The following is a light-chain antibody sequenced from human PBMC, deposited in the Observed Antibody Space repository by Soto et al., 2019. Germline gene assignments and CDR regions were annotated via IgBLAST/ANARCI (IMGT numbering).Light chain of an antibody. CDR2: EVS. CDR3: SSDAGRNNGN. V-gene: IGLV2-8*01. J-gene: IGLJ1*01. CDR1: SSDVGGYNY. Sequence: QSALTQPPSASGSPGQSVTISCTGTSSDVGGYNYVSWYQQHPGKAPKLMIYEVSKRPSGVPDRFSGSKSGNTASLTVSGLQAEDEADYYCSSDAGRNNGNFGTGTKLTVL.